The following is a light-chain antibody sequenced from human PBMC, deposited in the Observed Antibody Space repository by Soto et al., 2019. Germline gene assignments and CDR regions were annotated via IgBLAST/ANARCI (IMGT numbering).Light chain of an antibody. CDR3: QQYGSAPRT. V-gene: IGKV3-20*01. CDR1: QSISSNY. CDR2: GAS. J-gene: IGKJ2*01. Sequence: EIVLTQSPGTLSLSPGERATLSCRASQSISSNYLAWYQQKTGQAPRLLIYGASSRATGIPDRFSGSGSGTDFTLTISRLEPEDFAVYSCQQYGSAPRTFGQGTKLEIK.